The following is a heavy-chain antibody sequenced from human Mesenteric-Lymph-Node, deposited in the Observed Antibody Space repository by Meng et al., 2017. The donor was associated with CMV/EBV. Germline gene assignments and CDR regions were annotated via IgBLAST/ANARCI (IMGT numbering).Heavy chain of an antibody. J-gene: IGHJ3*01. Sequence: GSLRLPCTVSGGSISSSSYYWGWIRQPPGKGLEWIGSIYYSGSTYYNPSLKSRVNISLDTSKKQFSLRLTSLTAADTATYYCARQINWNYGRGAFDFWGQGTTVTVSS. CDR2: IYYSGST. D-gene: IGHD1-7*01. V-gene: IGHV4-39*07. CDR3: ARQINWNYGRGAFDF. CDR1: GGSISSSSYY.